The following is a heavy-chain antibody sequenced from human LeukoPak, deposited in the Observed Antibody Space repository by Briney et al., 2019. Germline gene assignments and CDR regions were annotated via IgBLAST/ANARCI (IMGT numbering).Heavy chain of an antibody. J-gene: IGHJ4*02. V-gene: IGHV3-30*18. D-gene: IGHD6-13*01. CDR2: ISYDGSNK. CDR3: AKDAAAAGTFDY. Sequence: GGSLRLSCAASGFTFSSYGMHWVRQAPGEGLEWVAVISYDGSNKYYADSVKGRFTISRDNSKNTLYLQMNSLRAEDTAVYYCAKDAAAAGTFDYWGQGTLVTVSS. CDR1: GFTFSSYG.